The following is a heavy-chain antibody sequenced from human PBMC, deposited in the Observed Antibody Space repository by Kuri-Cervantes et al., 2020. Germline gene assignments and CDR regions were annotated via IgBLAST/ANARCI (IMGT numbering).Heavy chain of an antibody. CDR2: VDYFGST. CDR3: ARVPDPCYYSTDEGAAGGFDI. D-gene: IGHD3-10*01. Sequence: SETLSLTCSVSAPSFSTFHWSWIRQPPGKGLEWIGYVDYFGSTNYNPSLKSRVFISLDTSKKQFSLRLTSVTAADTAVYYCARVPDPCYYSTDEGAAGGFDIWGQGTMVTVSS. CDR1: APSFSTFH. V-gene: IGHV4-59*13. J-gene: IGHJ3*02.